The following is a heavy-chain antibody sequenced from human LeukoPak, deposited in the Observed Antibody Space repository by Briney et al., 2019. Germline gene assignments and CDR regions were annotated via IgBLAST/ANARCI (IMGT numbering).Heavy chain of an antibody. V-gene: IGHV4-39*02. CDR1: GDSIKSTSYH. J-gene: IGHJ4*02. CDR2: TYYSGTT. Sequence: SETLSLTCTVSGDSIKSTSYHWGWIRQPPGKGLEWIGSTYYSGTTYYNPSLISRLTISVDTSRNQFSLRLSSVTAADTAVYHCAREVASSVEYWGRGSLVTVSS. D-gene: IGHD3-10*01. CDR3: AREVASSVEY.